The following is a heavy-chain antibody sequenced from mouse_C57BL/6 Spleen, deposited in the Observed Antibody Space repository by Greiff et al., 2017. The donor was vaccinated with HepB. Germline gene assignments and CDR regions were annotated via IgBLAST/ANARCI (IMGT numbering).Heavy chain of an antibody. D-gene: IGHD1-1*01. CDR1: GYTFTSYW. CDR2: IYPGNSDT. V-gene: IGHV1-5*01. CDR3: TREERKVLTTVVADYFDY. Sequence: DVQLVESGPVLARPGASVKMSCKTSGYTFTSYWMHWVKQRPGQGLEWIGAIYPGNSDTSYNQKFKGKAKLTAVTSASTAYMELSSLTNEDSAVYYCTREERKVLTTVVADYFDYWGQGTTLTVSS. J-gene: IGHJ2*01.